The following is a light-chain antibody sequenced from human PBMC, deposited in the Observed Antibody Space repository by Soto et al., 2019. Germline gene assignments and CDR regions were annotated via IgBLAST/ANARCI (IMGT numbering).Light chain of an antibody. Sequence: QTALTQPRSVSGSPGQSVTISCTGTSSDVGGYNYVSWYQQRPGKVPKLMIFDVTKRPSGVPDRFSGSKSGNTASLTISGLQAEDEADYHCCSYAGSYILIFGGGTKLTVL. CDR1: SSDVGGYNY. CDR3: CSYAGSYILI. CDR2: DVT. V-gene: IGLV2-11*01. J-gene: IGLJ2*01.